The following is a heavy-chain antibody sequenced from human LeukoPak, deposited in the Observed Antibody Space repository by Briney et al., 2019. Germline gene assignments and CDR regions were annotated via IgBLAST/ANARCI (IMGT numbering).Heavy chain of an antibody. V-gene: IGHV3-30*02. Sequence: PGGSLRLSCAASGFTFSSYAMSWVRQAPGKGPEWVAFIRSDSSNQYYADSVKGRFTISRDNSKNTLYLQMNSLRAEDTAVYYCAKGLWFGELPMDWGQGTLVTVSS. D-gene: IGHD3-10*01. CDR2: IRSDSSNQ. J-gene: IGHJ4*02. CDR3: AKGLWFGELPMD. CDR1: GFTFSSYA.